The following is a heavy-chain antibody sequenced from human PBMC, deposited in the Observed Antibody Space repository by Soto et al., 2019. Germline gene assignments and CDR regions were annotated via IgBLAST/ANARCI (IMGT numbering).Heavy chain of an antibody. D-gene: IGHD6-13*01. CDR3: ARQEGRQQLDFYYYYGMDV. J-gene: IGHJ6*02. Sequence: PGESLKISCKGSGYSVTSYWIGWVRQMPGKGLEWMGIIYPGDSDTRYSPSFQGQVTISADKSISTAYLQWSSLKASDTAMYYCARQEGRQQLDFYYYYGMDVWGQGTTVTVSS. V-gene: IGHV5-51*01. CDR1: GYSVTSYW. CDR2: IYPGDSDT.